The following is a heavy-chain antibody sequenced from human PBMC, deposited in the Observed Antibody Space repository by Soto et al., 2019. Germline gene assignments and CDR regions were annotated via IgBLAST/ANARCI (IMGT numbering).Heavy chain of an antibody. D-gene: IGHD4-4*01. CDR3: AKDSNKYSSSLRGRYFDY. J-gene: IGHJ4*02. V-gene: IGHV3-23*01. CDR1: GFPFSSYV. CDR2: ISGGGSNT. Sequence: EVQLLESGGGLVQRGGSLRLSCAASGFPFSSYVMSWVRQAPGKGLEWVSGISGGGSNTFYADYVKGRFTISRDNSKNTLLSQMNSLGAEDTAVYYCAKDSNKYSSSLRGRYFDYWGQGIGVTVSS.